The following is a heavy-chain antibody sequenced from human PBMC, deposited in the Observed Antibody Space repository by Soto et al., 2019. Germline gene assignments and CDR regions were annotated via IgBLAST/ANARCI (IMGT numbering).Heavy chain of an antibody. V-gene: IGHV1-18*01. J-gene: IGHJ6*03. CDR1: GYTFTSDR. D-gene: IGHD3-9*01. Sequence: GKAGGYTFTSDRISWLRQVPGQGLEWMGWISAYNGNTNYAQKLQGRVTMTTDTSTSTAYMELRSLRSDDTAVYYCARYPTYYDILTGSYHYMEVWGKGTTVTV. CDR3: ARYPTYYDILTGSYHYMEV. CDR2: ISAYNGNT.